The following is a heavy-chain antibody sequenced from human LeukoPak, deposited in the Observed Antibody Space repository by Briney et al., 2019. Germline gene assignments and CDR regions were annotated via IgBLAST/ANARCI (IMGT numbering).Heavy chain of an antibody. V-gene: IGHV4-4*07. CDR1: GGSFSGYY. Sequence: SETLSLTCAVYGGSFSGYYWSWIRQPAGKGLEWIGRIYTSGSTNYNPSLKSRVTMSVDTSKNQFSLKLSSVTAADTAVYYCARDHGKTYYYGMDVWGQGTTVTVSS. CDR3: ARDHGKTYYYGMDV. D-gene: IGHD4-17*01. J-gene: IGHJ6*02. CDR2: IYTSGST.